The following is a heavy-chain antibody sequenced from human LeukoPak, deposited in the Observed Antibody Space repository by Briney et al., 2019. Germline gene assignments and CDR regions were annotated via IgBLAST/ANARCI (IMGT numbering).Heavy chain of an antibody. CDR1: GFTFSSYW. Sequence: PGGSLRLSCAASGFTFSSYWMSWVREAPGKGLEWVANIKQDGSEKYYVDSVKGRFTISRDNAKNTLYLQRNSLRAEDTAVYYCARGYRDGYNPDYWGQGTLVTVSS. V-gene: IGHV3-7*04. J-gene: IGHJ4*02. D-gene: IGHD5-24*01. CDR2: IKQDGSEK. CDR3: ARGYRDGYNPDY.